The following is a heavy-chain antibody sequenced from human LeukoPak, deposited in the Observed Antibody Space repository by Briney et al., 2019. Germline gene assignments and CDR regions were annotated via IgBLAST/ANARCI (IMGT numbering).Heavy chain of an antibody. CDR2: IVGSGGSA. Sequence: PGGSLRLSCAASGFTFSGYAMSWVRQAPGKGLQWVSAIVGSGGSAYYTDSVKGRFTISRDNPKNTLDLQMNSLRAEDTAVYYCAKRIAVTGAFDYWGQGTLVTVSS. CDR3: AKRIAVTGAFDY. CDR1: GFTFSGYA. J-gene: IGHJ4*02. V-gene: IGHV3-23*01. D-gene: IGHD6-19*01.